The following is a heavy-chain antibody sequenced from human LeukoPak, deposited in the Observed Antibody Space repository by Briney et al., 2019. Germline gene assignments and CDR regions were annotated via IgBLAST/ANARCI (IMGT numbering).Heavy chain of an antibody. V-gene: IGHV4-59*01. D-gene: IGHD5-18*01. CDR2: IHYSGSI. Sequence: PSETLSLTCTVSGGSISTYYWSWIRQPPGKGLEWIGYIHYSGSIKYNPSLKSRVTISLGTSKNQFSLRLSSVTAADTAVYYCARSVDIAMVTFDYWGQGTLVTVSS. J-gene: IGHJ4*02. CDR3: ARSVDIAMVTFDY. CDR1: GGSISTYY.